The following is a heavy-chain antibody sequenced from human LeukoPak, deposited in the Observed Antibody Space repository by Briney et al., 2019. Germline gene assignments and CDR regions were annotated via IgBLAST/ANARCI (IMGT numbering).Heavy chain of an antibody. CDR3: ARHRRGEPIDS. CDR2: INHSGST. D-gene: IGHD3-16*01. CDR1: GGSLSGDS. J-gene: IGHJ4*02. V-gene: IGHV4-34*01. Sequence: PSETLSLTCAVYGGSLSGDSWSWIRQSPGKGLEWIGEINHSGSTNYNPSLKSRVSISVDKSKNQFSLNVISVSAADTAVYYCARHRRGEPIDSWGQGTLVTVSS.